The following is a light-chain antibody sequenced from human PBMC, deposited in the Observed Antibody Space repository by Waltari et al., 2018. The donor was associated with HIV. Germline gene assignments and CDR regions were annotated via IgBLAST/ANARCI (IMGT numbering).Light chain of an antibody. V-gene: IGLV2-14*01. CDR1: RSDLGGYNY. CDR2: DVA. J-gene: IGLJ2*01. Sequence: QSALTQPASVSGSPGQSITISCTGTRSDLGGYNYVSWSQQHPGKAPKLMIYDVANRPSGVSNRFSGSKSGNTASLTISGLQAEDEADYYCTSFTSSSNTTVVFGGGTKLTVL. CDR3: TSFTSSSNTTVV.